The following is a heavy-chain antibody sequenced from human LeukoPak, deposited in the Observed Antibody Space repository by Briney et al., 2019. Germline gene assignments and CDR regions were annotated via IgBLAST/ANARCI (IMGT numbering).Heavy chain of an antibody. J-gene: IGHJ4*02. Sequence: PGGSLRLSCAASGVTVSSNHMSWVRQAPGKGLECVSVIYSGGSTYYADSVKGRLAISRDSSKNTLYLEMNSLRAEDTAVYYCARGTNLGNWGQGTLVTVSS. D-gene: IGHD3-16*01. CDR1: GVTVSSNH. V-gene: IGHV3-53*01. CDR3: ARGTNLGN. CDR2: IYSGGST.